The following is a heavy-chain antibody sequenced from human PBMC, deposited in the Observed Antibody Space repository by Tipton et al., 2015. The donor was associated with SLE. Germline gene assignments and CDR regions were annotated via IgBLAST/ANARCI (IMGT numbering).Heavy chain of an antibody. CDR3: ARLTSYPDY. V-gene: IGHV4-34*01. J-gene: IGHJ4*02. CDR2: INHSGST. Sequence: TLSLTCAVYGGSFSGYYWSWIRQPPGKGLEWIGEINHSGSTNYNPSLKSRVTISVDTSKNQFSLKLSSVTAADTAVYYCARLTSYPDYWGQGTLVTVSS. CDR1: GGSFSGYY.